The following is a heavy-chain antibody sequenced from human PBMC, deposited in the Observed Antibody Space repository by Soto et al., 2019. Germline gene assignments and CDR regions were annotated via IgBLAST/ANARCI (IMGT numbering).Heavy chain of an antibody. CDR3: SRAYGAYELDN. J-gene: IGHJ4*02. CDR1: GVSISSGDYY. CDR2: IYYSEST. V-gene: IGHV4-30-4*02. Sequence: SETLSLTCTVSGVSISSGDYYGSWIRQPPGKGLEWIGYIYYSESTYSNSSLKSRVAISGDTPKNQFSLKLSSVTAADTAVYFCSRAYGAYELDNRAQGTLVPVSS. D-gene: IGHD4-17*01.